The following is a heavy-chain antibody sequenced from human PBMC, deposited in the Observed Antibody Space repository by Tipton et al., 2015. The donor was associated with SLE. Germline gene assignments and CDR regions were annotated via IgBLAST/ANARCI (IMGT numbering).Heavy chain of an antibody. J-gene: IGHJ4*02. V-gene: IGHV4-59*04. D-gene: IGHD6-19*01. CDR2: IYYSGST. Sequence: TLSLTCTVSGGSISSYYWSWIRQPPGKGLEWIGYIYYSGSTYYNPSLKSRVTISVDTSKNQFSLKLSSVTAADTAVYYCARELYSSSFDYWGQGTLVTVSS. CDR1: GGSISSYY. CDR3: ARELYSSSFDY.